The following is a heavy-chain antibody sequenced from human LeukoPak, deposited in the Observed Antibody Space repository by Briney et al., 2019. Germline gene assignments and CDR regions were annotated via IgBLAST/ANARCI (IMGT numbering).Heavy chain of an antibody. CDR3: AKGSSSWYDYYYYMDV. V-gene: IGHV3-30*02. CDR1: GFTFSSYG. J-gene: IGHJ6*03. CDR2: IRYDGSNK. Sequence: GGSLRPSCAASGFTFSSYGMHWVRQAPGKGLEWVAFIRYDGSNKYYADSVKGRFTISRDNSKNTLYLQMNSLRAEDTAVYYCAKGSSSWYDYYYYMDVWGKGTTVTISS. D-gene: IGHD6-13*01.